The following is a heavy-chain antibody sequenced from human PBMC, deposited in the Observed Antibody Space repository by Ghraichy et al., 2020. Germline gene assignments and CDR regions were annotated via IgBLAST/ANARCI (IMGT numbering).Heavy chain of an antibody. CDR3: ASVGLGEYYFDY. V-gene: IGHV1-69*02. CDR2: IIPILGIA. J-gene: IGHJ4*02. CDR1: GGTFSSYT. D-gene: IGHD3-10*01. Sequence: SVKVSCKASGGTFSSYTISWVRQAPGQGLEWMGRIIPILGIANYAQKFQGRVTITADKSTSTAYMELSSLRSEDTAVYYCASVGLGEYYFDYWGQGTLVTVSS.